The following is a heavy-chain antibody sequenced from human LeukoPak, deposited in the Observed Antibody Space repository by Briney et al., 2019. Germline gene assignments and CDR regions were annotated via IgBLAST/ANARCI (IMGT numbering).Heavy chain of an antibody. J-gene: IGHJ5*02. CDR1: GYSFTNYW. CDR3: ARQSCSTPTCYDFFMGQMGFDP. V-gene: IGHV5-51*01. CDR2: IYAGNYDT. Sequence: GESLKLSCKGSGYSFTNYWIALVRQMPGKGLEWMGVIYAGNYDTRYSPSFQGQVTISADKSISTAYLQWSSLKASDTAIYYCARQSCSTPTCYDFFMGQMGFDPWGQGTLVTVSS. D-gene: IGHD2-2*01.